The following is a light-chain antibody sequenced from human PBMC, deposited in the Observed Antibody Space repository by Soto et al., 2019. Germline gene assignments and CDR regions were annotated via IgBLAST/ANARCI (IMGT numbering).Light chain of an antibody. J-gene: IGLJ1*01. CDR3: CSYAGSRTYV. CDR1: SSDVGSYNL. Sequence: QSALTQPASVSGSPGQLITISCTGTSSDVGSYNLVSWYQQHPGKAPKLMIYEGSKRPSGVSNRFSGSKSGNTASLTISGLQAEDEADYYCCSYAGSRTYVFGTGTKVTVL. CDR2: EGS. V-gene: IGLV2-23*01.